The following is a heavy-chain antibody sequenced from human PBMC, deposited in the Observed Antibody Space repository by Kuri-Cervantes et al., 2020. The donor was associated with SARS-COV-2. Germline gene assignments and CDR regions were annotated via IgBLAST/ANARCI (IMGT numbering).Heavy chain of an antibody. D-gene: IGHD3-10*01. CDR1: GGSISSYY. CDR3: ARDLLQSGSGSYYYGMDV. V-gene: IGHV4-59*12. J-gene: IGHJ6*02. CDR2: IYYSGST. Sequence: SETLSLTCTVSGGSISSYYWSWIRQPPGKGLEWIGYIYYSGSTNYNPSLKSRVTISVDTSKNQFSLKLSSVTAADTAVYYCARDLLQSGSGSYYYGMDVWGQGTTVTVSS.